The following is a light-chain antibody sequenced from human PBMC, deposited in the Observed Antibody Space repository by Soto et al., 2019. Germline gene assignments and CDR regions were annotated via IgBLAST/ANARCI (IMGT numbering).Light chain of an antibody. V-gene: IGKV1-9*01. CDR1: RGITHY. Sequence: DIQLTQSPSFLSASVGDRVTITCRANRGITHYVAWYQQKPGKAPKCLIYAASTLQSGVPSRCSGSGNWADVTLTISSLPPEDFATYYCHHVYSYPLTCGGGTRVEI. CDR3: HHVYSYPLT. J-gene: IGKJ4*01. CDR2: AAS.